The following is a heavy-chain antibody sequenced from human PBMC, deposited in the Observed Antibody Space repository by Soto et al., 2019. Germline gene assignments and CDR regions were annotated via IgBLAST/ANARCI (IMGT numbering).Heavy chain of an antibody. CDR3: ARKMPEPKNASGGMDV. CDR1: GGSISSGGYY. D-gene: IGHD3-16*01. CDR2: IYYSGST. Sequence: PSETLSLTCTVSGGSISSGGYYWSWIRQHPGKGLEWIGYIYYSGSTYYNPALKSRVTISVDTSKNQFSLKLSSVTAADTAVYYCARKMPEPKNASGGMDVWGQGTTVTVSS. J-gene: IGHJ6*02. V-gene: IGHV4-31*03.